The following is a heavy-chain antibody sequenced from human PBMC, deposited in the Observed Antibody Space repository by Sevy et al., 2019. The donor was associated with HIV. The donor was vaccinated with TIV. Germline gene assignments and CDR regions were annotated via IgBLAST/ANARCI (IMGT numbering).Heavy chain of an antibody. CDR1: GFTFSSYA. J-gene: IGHJ6*02. CDR3: AKTSVADILTGYYNGGMDV. Sequence: GGSLRLSCAASGFTFSSYAMSWVRQAPGKGLEWVSAISGSGGSTYYADSVKGRFTISRDNSKNTLYLQMNSLRAEDTAVYYCAKTSVADILTGYYNGGMDVWGQGTTVTVSS. V-gene: IGHV3-23*01. D-gene: IGHD3-9*01. CDR2: ISGSGGST.